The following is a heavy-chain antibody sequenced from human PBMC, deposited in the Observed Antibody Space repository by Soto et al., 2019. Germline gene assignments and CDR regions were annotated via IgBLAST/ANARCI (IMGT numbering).Heavy chain of an antibody. CDR2: IYPSDSDT. J-gene: IGHJ4*02. V-gene: IGHV5-51*01. D-gene: IGHD3-16*01. CDR3: ARRAGVMVPFDY. Sequence: GESLKISCKASGYSFTNYWVGWVRQRPGEGLEWMGIIYPSDSDTRYSPSFQGHVMFSVDKSLETAYLEWSSLKTSDTAVYFCARRAGVMVPFDYWGQGTQVTVSS. CDR1: GYSFTNYW.